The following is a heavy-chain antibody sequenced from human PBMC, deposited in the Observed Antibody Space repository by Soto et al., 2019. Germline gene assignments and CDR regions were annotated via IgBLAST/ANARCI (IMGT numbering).Heavy chain of an antibody. CDR2: IKSKKAGGTT. CDR1: GFTFTDAW. J-gene: IGHJ1*01. CDR3: TTGLRGQ. D-gene: IGHD3-10*01. V-gene: IGHV3-15*01. Sequence: EVQLVDSGGGLVKPGESLRLSCVASGFTFTDAWMSWVRQAPGKGLEWVGRIKSKKAGGTTDYAAPVKGRFTISRDDSNNNQHLQMNGLKTEDTAVYYCTTGLRGQWGQGTLVTVSS.